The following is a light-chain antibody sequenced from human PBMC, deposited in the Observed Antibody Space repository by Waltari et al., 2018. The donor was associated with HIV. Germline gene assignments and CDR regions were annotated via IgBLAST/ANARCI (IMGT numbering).Light chain of an antibody. Sequence: SYELTQPPSVSVSPGQTARITCSGATLADQYVYWYQQKSGQAPVVVMYKDSERPAGIPERCYGATSGTTVTLIMSGVQAEDEDDYYCQSVDSKDSHYVFGTGTKVTVL. CDR3: QSVDSKDSHYV. V-gene: IGLV3-25*03. CDR1: TLADQY. J-gene: IGLJ1*01. CDR2: KDS.